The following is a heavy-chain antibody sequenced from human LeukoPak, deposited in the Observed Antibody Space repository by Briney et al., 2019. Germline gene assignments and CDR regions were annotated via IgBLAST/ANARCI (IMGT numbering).Heavy chain of an antibody. CDR2: ISGSGIST. D-gene: IGHD3-22*01. CDR1: GFTFSDYG. V-gene: IGHV3-23*01. CDR3: AKSWNYYDSSGDDALDI. Sequence: GGSLRLSCAAAGFTFSDYGMNWVRQAPGKGLEWVSGISGSGISTYYADSVKGRFTISRDNSENTLYLQINSLRVEDTAVYYCAKSWNYYDSSGDDALDIWGQGTMVTVSS. J-gene: IGHJ3*02.